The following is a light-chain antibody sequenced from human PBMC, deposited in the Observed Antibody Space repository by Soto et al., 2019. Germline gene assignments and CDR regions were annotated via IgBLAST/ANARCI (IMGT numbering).Light chain of an antibody. CDR1: QSSGTY. J-gene: IGKJ1*01. CDR2: AAS. Sequence: IVLTQSPATLSLFPGDRATLSCRASQSSGTYVNWFQQKPGQPPRLLIYAASARVTGIPDRISGSGSGTDFSLTISSLEPEDSAVYYCQQNSNLQATFGQGTKVDIK. V-gene: IGKV3-11*01. CDR3: QQNSNLQAT.